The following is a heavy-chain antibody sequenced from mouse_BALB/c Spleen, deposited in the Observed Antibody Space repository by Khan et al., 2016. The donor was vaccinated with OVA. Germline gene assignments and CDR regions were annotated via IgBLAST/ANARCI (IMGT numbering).Heavy chain of an antibody. Sequence: EVELVESGGDLVKPGGTLKLSCAASGFTFSSYGMSWVRQTPDKRLEWVAAISSGGSYTYYPDSLKGRLTIYRDNAKNTRYMQMISLKSEDTAMDYCARQRGYYERSAIDYWGQGTSVTVSS. D-gene: IGHD2-3*01. V-gene: IGHV5-6*01. CDR2: ISSGGSYT. CDR1: GFTFSSYG. J-gene: IGHJ4*01. CDR3: ARQRGYYERSAIDY.